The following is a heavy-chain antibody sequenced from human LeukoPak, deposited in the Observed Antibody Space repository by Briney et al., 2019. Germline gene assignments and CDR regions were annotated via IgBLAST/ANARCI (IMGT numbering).Heavy chain of an antibody. CDR2: MNPNSGNT. CDR3: AGTKPRRILWFGERNWFDP. V-gene: IGHV1-8*01. CDR1: GYTFTSYD. D-gene: IGHD3-10*01. Sequence: ASVKVSCKASGYTFTSYDINWVRQATGQGLEWMGWMNPNSGNTGYAQKFQGRVTMTRNTSMSTAYMELSSLRSEDTAVYYCAGTKPRRILWFGERNWFDPWGQGTLVTVSS. J-gene: IGHJ5*02.